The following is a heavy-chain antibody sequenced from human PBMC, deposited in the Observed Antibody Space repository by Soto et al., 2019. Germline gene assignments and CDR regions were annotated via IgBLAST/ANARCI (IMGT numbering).Heavy chain of an antibody. CDR1: GGSISSYY. D-gene: IGHD3-22*01. V-gene: IGHV4-59*01. J-gene: IGHJ6*02. CDR2: IYYSGST. Sequence: SETLSLTCTVSGGSISSYYWSWIRQPPGKGLEWIGYIYYSGSTTYNPSLKSRVTISVDTSKNQFSLKLNSVTAADTAVYYCARDRSDSTGYYSHYYYYGMDVWGQGTTVTVS. CDR3: ARDRSDSTGYYSHYYYYGMDV.